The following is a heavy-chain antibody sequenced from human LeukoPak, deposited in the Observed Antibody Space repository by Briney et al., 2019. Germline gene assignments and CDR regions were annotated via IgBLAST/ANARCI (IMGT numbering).Heavy chain of an antibody. CDR1: GLTFSNYG. J-gene: IGHJ4*02. CDR3: AKGLGSCSGVGCYFDY. D-gene: IGHD2-15*01. CDR2: IRYDGNTR. Sequence: GGSLRLSCAASGLTFSNYGMHWVRQAPGKGLEWVAFIRYDGNTRYYTDSAKGRFTISRDNSKNTLYLQMNSLRPEDTAVYYCAKGLGSCSGVGCYFDYWGQGTLVTVSS. V-gene: IGHV3-30*02.